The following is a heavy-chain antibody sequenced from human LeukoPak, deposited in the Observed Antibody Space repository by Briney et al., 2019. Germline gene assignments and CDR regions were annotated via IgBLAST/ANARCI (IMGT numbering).Heavy chain of an antibody. V-gene: IGHV1-3*01. CDR1: GYTFTSYA. Sequence: GASVKVSCKASGYTFTSYAMHWVRRAPGQRLEWMGWINAGNDNTKYSQKFQGRVTITRDTSASTAYMELSSLRSEDTAVYYCARDLGYCTGGTCYPNWFDPWGQGTLVTVSS. CDR3: ARDLGYCTGGTCYPNWFDP. CDR2: INAGNDNT. D-gene: IGHD2-15*01. J-gene: IGHJ5*02.